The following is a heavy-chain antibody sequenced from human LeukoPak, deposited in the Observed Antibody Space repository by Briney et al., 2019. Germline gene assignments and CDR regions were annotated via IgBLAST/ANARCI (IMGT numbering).Heavy chain of an antibody. CDR3: ARDFDYYGSGSYYQFDP. Sequence: GGSLRLSCAASGFTFSSYAMSWVRQAPGKGLEWVSAISGSGGSTYYADSVKGRFTISRDNTKNSLYLQMNSLRAEDTAVYYCARDFDYYGSGSYYQFDPWGQGTLVTVSS. J-gene: IGHJ5*02. D-gene: IGHD3-10*01. CDR2: ISGSGGST. CDR1: GFTFSSYA. V-gene: IGHV3-23*01.